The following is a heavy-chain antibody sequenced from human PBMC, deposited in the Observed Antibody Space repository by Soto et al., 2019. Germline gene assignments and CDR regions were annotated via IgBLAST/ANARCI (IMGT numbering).Heavy chain of an antibody. V-gene: IGHV3-30*02. Sequence: PGGSLRLSCAASGFTFSSYGMHWVRQAPGKGLEWVAVIWCDGSNKYYADSVKGRFTISRDNSKNTVYLQMNSLRGEDTAVYYCAKDGAIAAADYFFDYWGQGSLVTVSS. CDR3: AKDGAIAAADYFFDY. J-gene: IGHJ4*02. CDR1: GFTFSSYG. D-gene: IGHD6-13*01. CDR2: IWCDGSNK.